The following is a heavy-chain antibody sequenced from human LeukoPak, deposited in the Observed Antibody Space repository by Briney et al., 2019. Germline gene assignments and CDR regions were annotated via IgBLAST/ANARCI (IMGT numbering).Heavy chain of an antibody. CDR2: INPNSGGT. CDR3: ARKSGCTGGLCLYYFDY. J-gene: IGHJ4*02. CDR1: GYTFTGYY. Sequence: GASVKVSCKASGYTFTGYYMHWARQAPGQGLEWMGWINPNSGGTNYAQKFQGRVTMTRDTSISTAYMELSRLRSDDTAVYYCARKSGCTGGLCLYYFDYWGQGTLVTVSS. D-gene: IGHD2-8*02. V-gene: IGHV1-2*02.